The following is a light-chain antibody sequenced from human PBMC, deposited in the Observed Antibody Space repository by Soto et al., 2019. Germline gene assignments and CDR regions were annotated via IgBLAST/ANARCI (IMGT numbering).Light chain of an antibody. V-gene: IGKV4-1*01. CDR1: QSVLYSSNNKNY. CDR2: WAS. J-gene: IGKJ1*01. Sequence: DIVMTQSPDSLAVSLGERATINCKSSQSVLYSSNNKNYLAWYQQKPGQPPKLLISWASTRESGVPDRFSGSGSGTDFSLTISSVQAEDVAVYYCQQYYSTPPTFGRGTKVEIK. CDR3: QQYYSTPPT.